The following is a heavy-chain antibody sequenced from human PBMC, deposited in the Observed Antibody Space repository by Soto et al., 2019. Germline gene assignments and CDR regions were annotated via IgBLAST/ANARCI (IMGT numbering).Heavy chain of an antibody. Sequence: EVQLVESGGGLIHPGGSLRLSCAASGFNVNSDYMNWVRQTPGKGLEWVASIYSGETTYYADSVRGRFTISSDTSKNTLYFQLSSLRIEDSAVYYCTRDGRGLGRLSLFEYWGQGVLVTVSS. CDR2: IYSGETT. V-gene: IGHV3-53*01. J-gene: IGHJ4*02. CDR3: TRDGRGLGRLSLFEY. D-gene: IGHD2-21*02. CDR1: GFNVNSDY.